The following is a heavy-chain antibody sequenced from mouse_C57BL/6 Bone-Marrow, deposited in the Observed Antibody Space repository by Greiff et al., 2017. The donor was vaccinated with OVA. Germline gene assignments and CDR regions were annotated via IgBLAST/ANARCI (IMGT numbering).Heavy chain of an antibody. J-gene: IGHJ3*01. CDR1: GYTFTSYW. CDR2: IDPSDSYT. D-gene: IGHD2-3*01. CDR3: AREFYDSYYWFAY. V-gene: IGHV1-69*01. Sequence: VQLQQPGAELVMPGASVKLSCKASGYTFTSYWMHWVKQRPGQGLEWIGEIDPSDSYTNYNQKFKGKSILTVDKSSSTAYMQLSSLTSEDSAVYYCAREFYDSYYWFAYWGQGTLVTVSA.